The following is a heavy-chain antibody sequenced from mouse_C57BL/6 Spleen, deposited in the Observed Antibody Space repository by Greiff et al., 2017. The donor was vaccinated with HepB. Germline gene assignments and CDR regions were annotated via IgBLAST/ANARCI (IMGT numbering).Heavy chain of an antibody. Sequence: EVQGVESGGGLVQPKGSLKLSCAASGFSFNTYAMNWVRQAPGKGLEWVARIRSKSNNYATYYADSVKDRFTISRDDSESMLYLQMNNLKTEDTAMYYCVRQRYDSGFAYWGQGTLVTVSA. CDR1: GFSFNTYA. CDR2: IRSKSNNYAT. V-gene: IGHV10-1*01. CDR3: VRQRYDSGFAY. D-gene: IGHD2-4*01. J-gene: IGHJ3*01.